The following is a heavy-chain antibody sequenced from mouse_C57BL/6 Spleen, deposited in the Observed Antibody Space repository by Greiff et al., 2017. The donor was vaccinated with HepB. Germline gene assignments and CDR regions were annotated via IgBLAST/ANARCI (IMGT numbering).Heavy chain of an antibody. Sequence: EVQRVESVAELVRPGASVKLSCTASGFNIKNTYMHWVKQRPEQGLEWIGRIDPANGNTKYAPKFQGKATITADTSSNTAYLQLSSLTSEDTAIYYCATYYYGSSYLDYWGQGTTLTVSS. CDR1: GFNIKNTY. J-gene: IGHJ2*01. D-gene: IGHD1-1*01. CDR3: ATYYYGSSYLDY. CDR2: IDPANGNT. V-gene: IGHV14-3*01.